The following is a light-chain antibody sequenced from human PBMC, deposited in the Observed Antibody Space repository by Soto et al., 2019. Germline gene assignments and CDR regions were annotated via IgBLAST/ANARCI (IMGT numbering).Light chain of an antibody. J-gene: IGKJ1*01. CDR1: QSVLYSGNSQNY. Sequence: DIVMTQSPDSLAVSLGERATINCKSSQSVLYSGNSQNYLAWYQQKPGQPPKLLIYWASTREFGVPDRFSGSGSGTDFTLTINTLQAEDVAVYYCHQYFRTPQTFGQGTKVEIK. CDR2: WAS. CDR3: HQYFRTPQT. V-gene: IGKV4-1*01.